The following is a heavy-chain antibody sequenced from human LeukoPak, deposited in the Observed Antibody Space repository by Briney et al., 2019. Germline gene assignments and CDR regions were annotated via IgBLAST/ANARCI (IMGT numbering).Heavy chain of an antibody. CDR1: GYTFISYY. D-gene: IGHD6-13*01. J-gene: IGHJ4*02. Sequence: ASVKVSCKASGYTFISYYMHWVRKAPGQGLEWMGIINPSGGSTSYAQKFQGRVTMTRDMSTSTVYMELSSLRSEDTAVYYCARDQVVPPNLSYFDFWGQGTLVPVSS. CDR3: ARDQVVPPNLSYFDF. CDR2: INPSGGST. V-gene: IGHV1-46*01.